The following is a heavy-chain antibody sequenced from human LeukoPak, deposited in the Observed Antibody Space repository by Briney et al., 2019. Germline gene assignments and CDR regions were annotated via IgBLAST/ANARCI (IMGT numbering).Heavy chain of an antibody. Sequence: SETLSLTCTVSGGSISSYYWSWIRQPPGKGLEWIGYIYYSGSTSYNPSLKSRVTISVDTSKNQFSLKLSSVTAADTAVYYCARLLFSYGSGSYDFDYWGQGTLVTVSS. CDR2: IYYSGST. CDR1: GGSISSYY. CDR3: ARLLFSYGSGSYDFDY. J-gene: IGHJ4*02. D-gene: IGHD3-10*01. V-gene: IGHV4-59*08.